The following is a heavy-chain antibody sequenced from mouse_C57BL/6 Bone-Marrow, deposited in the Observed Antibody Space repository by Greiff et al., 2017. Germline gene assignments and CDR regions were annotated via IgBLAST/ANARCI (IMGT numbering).Heavy chain of an antibody. CDR3: ARWNYYGSSDGY. CDR2: IYPRSGNT. CDR1: GYTFTSYG. J-gene: IGHJ2*01. D-gene: IGHD1-1*01. Sequence: QVQLQQSGAELARPGASVKLSCKASGYTFTSYGISWVKQRTGQGLEWIGEIYPRSGNTYYNEKFKGKATLTADKSSSTAYIELLSLTSEDSAVYFCARWNYYGSSDGYWGQGTTLTVSA. V-gene: IGHV1-81*01.